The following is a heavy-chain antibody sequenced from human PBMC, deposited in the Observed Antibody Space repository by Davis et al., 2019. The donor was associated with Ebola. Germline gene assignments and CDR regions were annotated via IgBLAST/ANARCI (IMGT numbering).Heavy chain of an antibody. Sequence: AASVKVSCKASGYIFTSYAMHWVRQAPGQGLEWMGWISAYNGNTNYAQKLQGRVTMTTDTSTSTAYLELRSLRSDDTAVYYCARGIVGADYFDYWGQGTLVTVSS. CDR1: GYIFTSYA. D-gene: IGHD1-26*01. CDR2: ISAYNGNT. CDR3: ARGIVGADYFDY. V-gene: IGHV1-18*01. J-gene: IGHJ4*02.